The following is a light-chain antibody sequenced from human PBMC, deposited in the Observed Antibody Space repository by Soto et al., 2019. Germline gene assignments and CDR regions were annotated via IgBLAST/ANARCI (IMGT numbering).Light chain of an antibody. CDR1: QSVSNNY. J-gene: IGKJ1*01. Sequence: EIVLTQSPGTLSLSPGERATLSCRASQSVSNNYLAWYQQKPGQDPRLLIYGASNRATGIPDRFSGSGSGTDFTLTISRLEPEDFAVYYCQQYGRSGTFGQGTKVEI. CDR2: GAS. CDR3: QQYGRSGT. V-gene: IGKV3-20*01.